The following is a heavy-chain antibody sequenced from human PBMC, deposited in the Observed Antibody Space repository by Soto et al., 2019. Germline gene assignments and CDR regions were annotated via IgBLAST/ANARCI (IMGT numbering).Heavy chain of an antibody. J-gene: IGHJ6*03. Sequence: GGSLRLSCAASGFTFSSYSMNWVRQAPGKGLEWVSYISSSSSTIYYADSVKGRFTISRDNAKNSLYLQMNSLRAEDTAVYYCARDQVPVTTNYYYYYMDVWGKGTTVTVSS. V-gene: IGHV3-48*01. CDR2: ISSSSSTI. CDR3: ARDQVPVTTNYYYYYMDV. CDR1: GFTFSSYS. D-gene: IGHD4-4*01.